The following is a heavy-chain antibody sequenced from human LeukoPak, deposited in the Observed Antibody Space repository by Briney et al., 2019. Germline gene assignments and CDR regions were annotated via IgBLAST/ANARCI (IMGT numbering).Heavy chain of an antibody. V-gene: IGHV3-48*01. J-gene: IGHJ4*02. CDR2: VKSGNYDI. Sequence: GGSLRLSCAASGFTFNTYSMNWVRQAPGKGLEWLSYVKSGNYDIQYADSVTGRFTVSRDSATNSLYLQMNSLRAEDTAVYYCAAGGYSIDYWGQGTLVTVSS. CDR3: AAGGYSIDY. CDR1: GFTFNTYS. D-gene: IGHD3-22*01.